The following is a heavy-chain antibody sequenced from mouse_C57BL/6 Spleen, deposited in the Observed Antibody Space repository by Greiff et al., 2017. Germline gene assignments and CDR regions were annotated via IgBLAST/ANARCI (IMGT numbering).Heavy chain of an antibody. D-gene: IGHD2-4*01. CDR3: ARQRGYDYDAFAY. CDR2: ISSGGSYT. J-gene: IGHJ3*01. V-gene: IGHV5-6*01. Sequence: EVKLVESGGDLVKPGGSLKLSCAASGFTFSSYGMSWVRQTPDKRLEWVATISSGGSYTYYPDSVKGRFTISRDNAKNTLYLQMSSLKSEDTAMYYCARQRGYDYDAFAYWGQGTLVTVSA. CDR1: GFTFSSYG.